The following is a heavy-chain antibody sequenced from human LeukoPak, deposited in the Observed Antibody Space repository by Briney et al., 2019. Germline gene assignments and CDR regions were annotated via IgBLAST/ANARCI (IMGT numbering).Heavy chain of an antibody. D-gene: IGHD3-10*01. CDR2: INSDGSST. J-gene: IGHJ5*02. Sequence: GGSLRLSCAASGFTFSSYWMHWVRQAPGKGLVWVSRINSDGSSTSYADSVKGRFTISRDNSKNTLYLQMNSLRAEDTAVYYCAKDLALLWFGELSPFDPWGQGTLVTVSS. CDR3: AKDLALLWFGELSPFDP. V-gene: IGHV3-74*01. CDR1: GFTFSSYW.